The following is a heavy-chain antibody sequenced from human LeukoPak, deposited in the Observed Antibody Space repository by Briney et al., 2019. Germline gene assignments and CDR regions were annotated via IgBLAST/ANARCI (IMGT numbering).Heavy chain of an antibody. V-gene: IGHV1-2*02. CDR2: INPNSGGT. D-gene: IGHD3-3*01. Sequence: ASVKVSCKASGYTFTGYYMHWVRQAPGQGLEWMGWINPNSGGTNYAQKFQGRVTMTRDTSISTAYMELSRLRSDDTAVYYCATLYYDFWSGYPGFDYWGQGTLVTVSS. J-gene: IGHJ4*02. CDR3: ATLYYDFWSGYPGFDY. CDR1: GYTFTGYY.